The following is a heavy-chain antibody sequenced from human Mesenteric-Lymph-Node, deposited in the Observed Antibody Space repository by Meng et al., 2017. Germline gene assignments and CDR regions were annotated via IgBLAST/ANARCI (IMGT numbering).Heavy chain of an antibody. D-gene: IGHD5-18*01. CDR3: ARALRGYSYGPFDD. CDR2: MYYDGNT. J-gene: IGHJ4*02. V-gene: IGHV4-59*01. Sequence: SETLSLTCTVSGGSIRTYYWSWIRQLPGKGLEWIGYMYYDGNTKYNPSLNSRVTISVDTSKNQFSLKLNSVTAADTAVYYCARALRGYSYGPFDDWGQGTLVTVSS. CDR1: GGSIRTYY.